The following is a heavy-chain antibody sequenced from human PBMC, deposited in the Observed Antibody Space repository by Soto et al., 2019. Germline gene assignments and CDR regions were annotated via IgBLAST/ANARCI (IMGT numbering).Heavy chain of an antibody. D-gene: IGHD2-8*01. J-gene: IGHJ3*01. Sequence: ASVKVSCKASGYTFTSYCISWVRQAPGQGLEWMGWISAYNGNTNYAQKLQGRVTMTTDTSTSTAYMELRSLRSDDTAVYYCARHLMGLYAFDVWGQGTMVTVSS. V-gene: IGHV1-18*01. CDR2: ISAYNGNT. CDR3: ARHLMGLYAFDV. CDR1: GYTFTSYC.